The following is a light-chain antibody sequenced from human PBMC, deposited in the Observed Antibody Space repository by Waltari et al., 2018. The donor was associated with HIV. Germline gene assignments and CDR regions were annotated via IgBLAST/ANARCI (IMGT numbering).Light chain of an antibody. J-gene: IGLJ2*01. V-gene: IGLV2-11*02. CDR3: CSYAGSDTFVL. CDR2: DVS. Sequence: QSALTPPRPVSGSPGQSVTISCPGTSSDGGGYDSVSWYQQHPGEAPKLIIYDVSKRSSGVPDRFSGSKSGNTASLTISGLQAEDEADYYCCSYAGSDTFVLFGGGTKVTVL. CDR1: SSDGGGYDS.